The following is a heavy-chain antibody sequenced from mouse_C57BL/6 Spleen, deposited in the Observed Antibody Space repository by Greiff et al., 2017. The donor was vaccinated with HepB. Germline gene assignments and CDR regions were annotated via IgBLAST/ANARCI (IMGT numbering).Heavy chain of an antibody. CDR3: SGLGDGFLAWFAY. CDR2: IYPRSGHT. D-gene: IGHD2-3*01. CDR1: GYTFTSYG. J-gene: IGHJ3*01. V-gene: IGHV1-81*01. Sequence: QVQLQQSGAELARPGASVKLSCKASGYTFTSYGISWVKQRTGQGLEWIGEIYPRSGHTYYNEKFKGKATLTADKSSSTAYMELRSLTSEDSAVYFCSGLGDGFLAWFAYWGQGTLVTVSA.